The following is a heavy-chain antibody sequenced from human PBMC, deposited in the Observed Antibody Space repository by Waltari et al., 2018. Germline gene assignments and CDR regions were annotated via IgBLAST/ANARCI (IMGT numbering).Heavy chain of an antibody. V-gene: IGHV3-21*01. Sequence: EVQLVESGGGLVKPGGSLRLSCAASGFTFSSYSMNWVSQAPGKGLEWVSSISSSSSYICYANAVKGRFTISRDNAKNSLYLQMNSLRAEYTAVYYCANGGVDSSGYYSKVDAFDIWGQGTMVTVSS. CDR1: GFTFSSYS. CDR2: ISSSSSYI. D-gene: IGHD3-22*01. CDR3: ANGGVDSSGYYSKVDAFDI. J-gene: IGHJ3*02.